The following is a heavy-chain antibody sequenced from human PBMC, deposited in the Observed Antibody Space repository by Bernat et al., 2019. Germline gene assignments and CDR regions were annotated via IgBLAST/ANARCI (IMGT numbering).Heavy chain of an antibody. J-gene: IGHJ3*02. V-gene: IGHV4-59*01. Sequence: QVQLQESGPGLVKPSETLSLTCTVSGGSISSYYWSWIRQPPGKGLEWIGYIYYSGSTNYNPSLKSRVTISVDTSKNQFSLKLSSVTAADTAGYFCARDLRQAGTDAFDIWGQGTMVTVSS. CDR2: IYYSGST. CDR3: ARDLRQAGTDAFDI. CDR1: GGSISSYY. D-gene: IGHD6-19*01.